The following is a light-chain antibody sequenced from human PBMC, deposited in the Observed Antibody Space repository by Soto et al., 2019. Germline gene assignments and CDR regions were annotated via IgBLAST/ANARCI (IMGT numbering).Light chain of an antibody. CDR1: QSVSSN. CDR3: QQYNNWPYT. V-gene: IGKV3-15*01. Sequence: EIVMTQSPDTLSLSPGERATLSCRASQSVSSNLAWYQQKPGQAPRLLIYGASTRATGIPARFSGSGSGTEFTLTISSLQSEDFAVYHCQQYNNWPYTFGQVTKLEIK. J-gene: IGKJ2*01. CDR2: GAS.